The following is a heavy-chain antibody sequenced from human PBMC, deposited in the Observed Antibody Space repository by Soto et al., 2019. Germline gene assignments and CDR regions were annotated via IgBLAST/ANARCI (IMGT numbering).Heavy chain of an antibody. CDR1: GFTFRNYG. CDR3: ARDGSGYSTD. J-gene: IGHJ4*02. CDR2: TNQDGRER. D-gene: IGHD5-18*01. Sequence: EVQLVESGGGLFQPGGPLSLSCVASGFTFRNYGMGWLRQAPGKGLEGVANTNQDGRERYSWDFVKGRFTISRNNAKNSMHLQMNSLRAEDTAVYYCARDGSGYSTDWGQGTLVTVSS. V-gene: IGHV3-7*01.